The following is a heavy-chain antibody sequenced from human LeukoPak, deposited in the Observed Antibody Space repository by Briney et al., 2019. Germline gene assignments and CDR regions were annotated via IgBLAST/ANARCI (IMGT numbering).Heavy chain of an antibody. CDR2: INPNCGGT. V-gene: IGHV1-2*02. Sequence: ASVTVSCKASGYTFTGYYMHWVRQAPGQGLEWMGWINPNCGGTNYAQKFQGRVTMTRDTSISTAYMELSRLRSDDTAVYYCARGKGQRWLQLSCDYWGQGTLVTVSS. CDR3: ARGKGQRWLQLSCDY. J-gene: IGHJ4*02. CDR1: GYTFTGYY. D-gene: IGHD5-24*01.